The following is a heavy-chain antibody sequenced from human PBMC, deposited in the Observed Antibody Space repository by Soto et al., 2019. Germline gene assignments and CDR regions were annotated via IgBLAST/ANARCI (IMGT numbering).Heavy chain of an antibody. J-gene: IGHJ6*02. CDR1: GGSISSYY. CDR3: ARDWPKGYSYGYYYYGMDV. D-gene: IGHD5-18*01. V-gene: IGHV4-59*01. CDR2: IYYSGST. Sequence: SETLSLTCNVSGGSISSYYWSWIRQPPGKGLEWIGYIYYSGSTNYNPSLKSRVTITVDTSKNQYYLKLSSVTAADTAVYYCARDWPKGYSYGYYYYGMDVWGQGTTVT.